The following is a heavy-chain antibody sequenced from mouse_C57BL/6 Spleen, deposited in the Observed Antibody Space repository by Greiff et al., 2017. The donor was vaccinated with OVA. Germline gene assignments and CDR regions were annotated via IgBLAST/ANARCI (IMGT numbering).Heavy chain of an antibody. J-gene: IGHJ3*01. D-gene: IGHD1-1*01. V-gene: IGHV1-72*01. CDR3: AGEGDYGSSYSFAY. CDR2: IDPNSGGT. Sequence: QVQLKQPGAELVKPGASVKLSCKASGYTFTSYWMHWVKQRPGRGLEWIGRIDPNSGGTKYNEKFKSKATLTVDKPSSTAYMQLSSLTSEDSAVYYCAGEGDYGSSYSFAYWGQGTLVTVSA. CDR1: GYTFTSYW.